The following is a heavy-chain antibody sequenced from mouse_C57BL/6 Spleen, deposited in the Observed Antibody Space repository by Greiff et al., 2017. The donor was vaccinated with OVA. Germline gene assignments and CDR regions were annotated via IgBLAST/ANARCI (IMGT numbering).Heavy chain of an antibody. CDR3: TGDGDYDTWFAY. CDR1: GFTFSNYW. D-gene: IGHD2-4*01. J-gene: IGHJ3*01. CDR2: IRLKSDNYAT. Sequence: EVKLQESGGGLVQPGGSMKLSCVASGFTFSNYWMNWVRQSPEKGLEWVAQIRLKSDNYATHYAESVKGRFTISRDDSKSSVYLQMNNLRAEDTGIYYCTGDGDYDTWFAYWGQGTLVTVSA. V-gene: IGHV6-3*01.